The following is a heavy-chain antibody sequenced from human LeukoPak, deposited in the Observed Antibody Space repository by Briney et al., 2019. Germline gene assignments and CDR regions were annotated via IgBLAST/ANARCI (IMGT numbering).Heavy chain of an antibody. CDR1: GFTFSSHW. Sequence: GGSLRLSCAASGFTFSSHWLTWVRQAPGKGVEWVANIKQDGSVKYYVDSVKGRFTISRDNAKNSLYLQMNSLRVEDTAVYYCAREGNYNMDVWGKGTTVTVSS. CDR3: AREGNYNMDV. CDR2: IKQDGSVK. J-gene: IGHJ6*03. V-gene: IGHV3-7*01.